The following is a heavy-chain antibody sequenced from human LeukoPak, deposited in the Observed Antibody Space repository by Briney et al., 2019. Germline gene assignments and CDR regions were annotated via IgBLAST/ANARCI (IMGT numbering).Heavy chain of an antibody. J-gene: IGHJ3*02. CDR3: ARPHSGYSYGKHDAFDI. V-gene: IGHV1-69*04. Sequence: GASVKVSCKASGYTFTNYGISWVRQAPGQGLEWMGRIIPILGIANYAQKFQGRVTITADKSTSTAYMELSSLRSEDTAVYYCARPHSGYSYGKHDAFDIWGQGTMVTVSS. CDR1: GYTFTNYG. D-gene: IGHD5-18*01. CDR2: IIPILGIA.